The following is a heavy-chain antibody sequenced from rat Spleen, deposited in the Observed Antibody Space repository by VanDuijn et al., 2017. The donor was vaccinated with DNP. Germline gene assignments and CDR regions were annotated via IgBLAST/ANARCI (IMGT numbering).Heavy chain of an antibody. CDR3: ARHQAIAALYVYYGFPFDY. CDR2: ISYEGSST. V-gene: IGHV5-22*01. D-gene: IGHD1-6*01. CDR1: GFTFSDYY. J-gene: IGHJ2*01. Sequence: EVQLVESGGGLVQPGRSLKLSCAASGFTFSDYYMAWVRQAPKKGLEWVASISYEGSSTYYGDSVKGRFTISRDNAKSTLYLQMNSLRSEDTATYYCARHQAIAALYVYYGFPFDYWGQGVMVTVSS.